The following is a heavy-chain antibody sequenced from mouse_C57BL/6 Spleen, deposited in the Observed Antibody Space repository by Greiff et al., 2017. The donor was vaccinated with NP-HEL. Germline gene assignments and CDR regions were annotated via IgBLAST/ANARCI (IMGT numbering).Heavy chain of an antibody. J-gene: IGHJ4*01. CDR3: ARRDLPVYAMDY. Sequence: QVQLQQPGAELVKPGASVKLSCKASGYTFTSYWMQWVKQRPGQGLEWIGEIDPSDSYTNYNQKFKGKATLTVDTSSSTAYMQLSSLTSEDSAVYYCARRDLPVYAMDYWGQGTSVTVSS. CDR2: IDPSDSYT. CDR1: GYTFTSYW. V-gene: IGHV1-50*01.